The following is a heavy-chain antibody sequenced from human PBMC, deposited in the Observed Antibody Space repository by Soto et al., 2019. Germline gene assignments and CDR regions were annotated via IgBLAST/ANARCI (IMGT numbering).Heavy chain of an antibody. Sequence: SETLSLTCTFSGGSISSGDYYWRWIRQPPGKGLEWIGYIYYSGSTYYNPSLKNRVTISVDTSKNQFSLKLSSVTAADMAVYYCARVGGFGATTIDYWGQGTLVTVSS. J-gene: IGHJ4*02. CDR2: IYYSGST. CDR1: GGSISSGDYY. V-gene: IGHV4-30-4*01. D-gene: IGHD3-10*01. CDR3: ARVGGFGATTIDY.